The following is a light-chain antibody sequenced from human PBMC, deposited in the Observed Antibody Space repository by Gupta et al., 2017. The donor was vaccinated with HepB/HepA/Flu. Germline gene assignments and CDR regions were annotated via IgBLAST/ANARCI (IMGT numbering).Light chain of an antibody. CDR1: KSVSSY. CDR3: RQRSNWPT. V-gene: IGKV3-11*01. CDR2: DAS. J-gene: IGKJ4*01. Sequence: EIVLTQSPATLSLSPGERATLSCRASKSVSSYLAWYQQKPGQAPRLLIYDASNRATGIPARFSGSGSGTDFTLTISSLEPEDFAVYYCRQRSNWPTFGGGTKVEIK.